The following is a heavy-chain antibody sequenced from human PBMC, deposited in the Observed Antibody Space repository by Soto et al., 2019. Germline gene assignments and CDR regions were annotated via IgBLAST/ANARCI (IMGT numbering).Heavy chain of an antibody. CDR1: GYTFTSYA. CDR2: INAGNGNT. CDR3: ATGYSSSSFYYYYYYMDV. V-gene: IGHV1-3*01. J-gene: IGHJ6*03. Sequence: ASVKVSCKASGYTFTSYAMHWVRQAPGQRLEWMGWINAGNGNTKYSQKFQGRVTITRDTSASTAYMELSSLRSEDTAVYYCATGYSSSSFYYYYYYMDVWGKGTTVTVSS. D-gene: IGHD6-6*01.